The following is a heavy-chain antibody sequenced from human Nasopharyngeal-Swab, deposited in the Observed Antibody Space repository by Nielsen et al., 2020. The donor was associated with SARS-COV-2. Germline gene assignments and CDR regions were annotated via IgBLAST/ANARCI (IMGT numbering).Heavy chain of an antibody. J-gene: IGHJ6*03. D-gene: IGHD3-22*01. CDR1: GGSISSSSYY. CDR2: IYYSGST. Sequence: SETLSLTCTVSGGSISSSSYYWGWIRQPPGKGLEWIGSIYYSGSTNYNPSLKSRVTISADTSKNQFSLKLSSVTAADTAVYYCARTQRYYDSSGYYYYYMDVWGKGTTVTVSS. V-gene: IGHV4-39*07. CDR3: ARTQRYYDSSGYYYYYMDV.